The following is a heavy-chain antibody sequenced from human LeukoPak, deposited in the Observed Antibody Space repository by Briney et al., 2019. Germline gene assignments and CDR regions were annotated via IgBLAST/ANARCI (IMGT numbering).Heavy chain of an antibody. Sequence: GGSLTLSCAASGFTFSSYSMNWVRQAPGKGLEWVSSISTSSSYIYYVDSVKGRFTISRDNAKNSLYLQLNSLRAEDTAVYYCVRELYSFGRPYYIDYWGQGTLVTVSS. CDR2: ISTSSSYI. V-gene: IGHV3-21*01. CDR3: VRELYSFGRPYYIDY. D-gene: IGHD5-18*01. CDR1: GFTFSSYS. J-gene: IGHJ4*02.